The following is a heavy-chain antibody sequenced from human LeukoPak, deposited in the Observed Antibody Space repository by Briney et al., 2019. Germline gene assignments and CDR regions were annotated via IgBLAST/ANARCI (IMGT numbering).Heavy chain of an antibody. J-gene: IGHJ4*02. Sequence: GASVKVSCKASGYTFTSYGISWVRQAPGQGLEWMGWIRAYNGNTNYAQKLQGRVTMTTDTSTSTAYMELRSLRSDDTAVYYCARGGRDYYDSSGYYPFDYWGQGTLVTVSS. CDR2: IRAYNGNT. V-gene: IGHV1-18*01. CDR3: ARGGRDYYDSSGYYPFDY. CDR1: GYTFTSYG. D-gene: IGHD3-22*01.